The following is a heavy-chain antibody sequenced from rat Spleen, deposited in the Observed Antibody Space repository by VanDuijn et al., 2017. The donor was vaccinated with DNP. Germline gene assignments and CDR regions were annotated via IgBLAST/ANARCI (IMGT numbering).Heavy chain of an antibody. CDR1: GFSFHDSW. CDR3: VTRGDPYDNWFAY. Sequence: EVSLVESGGGLVQPGRSLKLSCAASGFSFHDSWMGWVRQAPGKGLEWIGEISPDGTTTTYISLLKEKITISRDNAQNILYLQMSELGSEDTGIYYCVTRGDPYDNWFAYWGRGTLVTVSS. CDR2: ISPDGTTT. D-gene: IGHD4-2*01. J-gene: IGHJ3*01. V-gene: IGHV4-2*01.